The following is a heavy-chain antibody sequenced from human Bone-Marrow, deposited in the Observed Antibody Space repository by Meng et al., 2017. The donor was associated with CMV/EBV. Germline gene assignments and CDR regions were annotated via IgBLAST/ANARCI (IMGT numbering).Heavy chain of an antibody. CDR1: GGYISSYY. D-gene: IGHD2-2*02. Sequence: SEPLSLPCTVSGGYISSYYWSWIRQPPGKGLEWIGYIYYSGSTNYNPSLKSRVTISVDTSKNQFSLKLSSVTAADTAVYYCARARSLVPAAIPHHYYYGMDVWGQGTTVTVSS. CDR2: IYYSGST. J-gene: IGHJ6*02. V-gene: IGHV4-59*01. CDR3: ARARSLVPAAIPHHYYYGMDV.